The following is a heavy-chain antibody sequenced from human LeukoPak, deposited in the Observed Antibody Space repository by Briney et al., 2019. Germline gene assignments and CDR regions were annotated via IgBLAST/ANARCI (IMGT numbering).Heavy chain of an antibody. CDR3: ARGNNPPMDV. J-gene: IGHJ6*04. CDR1: GYTFTSYD. V-gene: IGHV1-8*01. CDR2: MNPNSGNT. Sequence: GASVKVSCKASGYTFTSYDINWVRQATGQGLEWMGWMNPNSGNTGYAQKVQGRVTMTSNTSISTAYMELSSLRSEDTAVYYCARGNNPPMDVWGKGTTVTVSS.